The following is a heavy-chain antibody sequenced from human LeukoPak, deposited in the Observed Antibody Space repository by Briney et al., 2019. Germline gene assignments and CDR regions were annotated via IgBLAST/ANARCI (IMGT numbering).Heavy chain of an antibody. Sequence: ASVKVSCKASGYTFTSYAMNWVRQAPGQGLEWMGWINTNTGNPTYAQGFTGRFVFSLDTSVSTAYLQISSLKAEDTAVYYCARGLSGYDSYYYYYYMDVWGKGTTVTVSS. CDR2: INTNTGNP. J-gene: IGHJ6*03. CDR3: ARGLSGYDSYYYYYYMDV. D-gene: IGHD5-12*01. V-gene: IGHV7-4-1*02. CDR1: GYTFTSYA.